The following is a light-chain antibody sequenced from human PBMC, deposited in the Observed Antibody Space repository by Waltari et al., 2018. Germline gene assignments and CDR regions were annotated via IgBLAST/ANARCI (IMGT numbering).Light chain of an antibody. V-gene: IGKV1-39*01. CDR2: AAS. J-gene: IGKJ2*01. CDR1: QSLNSY. CDR3: QQSYSTPPYT. Sequence: DIQMTQSPSSLSASVGDRVTITCRASQSLNSYLNWYQQKPGNAPKLLIYAASSLQIGVPSRFSCSGAGTDCTLTSSSLQPEDFATYYCQQSYSTPPYTFGQGTKLEIK.